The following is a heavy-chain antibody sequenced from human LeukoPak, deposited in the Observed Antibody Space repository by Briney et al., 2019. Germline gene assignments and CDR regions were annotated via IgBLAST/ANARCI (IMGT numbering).Heavy chain of an antibody. CDR1: GGSISSYY. CDR2: IYYSGST. V-gene: IGHV4-59*01. Sequence: SETLSLTCTVSGGSISSYYWSWIPQPPGKGLEWIGYIYYSGSTNYNPSLKSRVTISVDTSKNQFSLKLSSVTAADTAVYYCARAVIGSTDAFDIWGQGTMVTVSS. CDR3: ARAVIGSTDAFDI. D-gene: IGHD1-26*01. J-gene: IGHJ3*02.